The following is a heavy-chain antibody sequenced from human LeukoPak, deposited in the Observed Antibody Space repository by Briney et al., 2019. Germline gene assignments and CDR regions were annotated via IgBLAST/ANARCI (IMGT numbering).Heavy chain of an antibody. V-gene: IGHV1-18*01. CDR2: ISAYNGNT. Sequence: ASVKVSCKASGYTFTSYGISWVRHAPGQGLEWMGWISAYNGNTNYAQKLQGGVTMTTDTSTSTAYMELRSLRSDDTAVYYCARFDVPGDRELIWFGELPHPGYYYYYGMDVWGQGTTVTVSS. CDR1: GYTFTSYG. J-gene: IGHJ6*02. D-gene: IGHD3-10*01. CDR3: ARFDVPGDRELIWFGELPHPGYYYYYGMDV.